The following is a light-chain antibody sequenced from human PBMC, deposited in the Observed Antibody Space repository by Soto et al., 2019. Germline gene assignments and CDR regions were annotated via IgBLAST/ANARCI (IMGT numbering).Light chain of an antibody. CDR1: QSVSSSY. CDR3: QQYGSSPPQT. Sequence: EIVLTQSPGTLSLSPGGRATLSCRASQSVSSSYLAWYQQKPGQAPRLLIYGASSRATGIPDRFSGSGSGTDFTLTISRLEPEDFAVYYCQQYGSSPPQTFGQGTKV. V-gene: IGKV3-20*01. J-gene: IGKJ1*01. CDR2: GAS.